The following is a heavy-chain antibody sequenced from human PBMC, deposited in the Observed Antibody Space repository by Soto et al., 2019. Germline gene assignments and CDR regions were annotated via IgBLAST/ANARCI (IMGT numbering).Heavy chain of an antibody. CDR3: ARIRGYDSLVPVDY. J-gene: IGHJ4*02. CDR2: IFSSDDK. V-gene: IGHV2-26*01. CDR1: GFSLNTDGMG. D-gene: IGHD5-12*01. Sequence: QVTLKEAGPVLVKPTETLTLTCTVSGFSLNTDGMGVSWIRQPPGKALEWLAQIFSSDDKSYSASLKSRLSISKDSSGSQVVLSVTNMDPVDTATSYFARIRGYDSLVPVDYWGQGILVTVSS.